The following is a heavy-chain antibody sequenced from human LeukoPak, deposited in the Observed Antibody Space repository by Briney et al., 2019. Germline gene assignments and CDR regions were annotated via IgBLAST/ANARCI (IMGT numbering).Heavy chain of an antibody. CDR3: ARGTGYSVFDY. CDR1: GFTFSSYW. CDR2: INSDGTGT. J-gene: IGHJ4*02. Sequence: PGGSLRLSCAASGFTFSSYWMHWVRQAPGKGLVWVSRINSDGTGTTYADSVKGRFTISRDNAKNTLYLQMNSLGAEDTAVYYCARGTGYSVFDYWGQGPLVTVSS. V-gene: IGHV3-74*01. D-gene: IGHD3/OR15-3a*01.